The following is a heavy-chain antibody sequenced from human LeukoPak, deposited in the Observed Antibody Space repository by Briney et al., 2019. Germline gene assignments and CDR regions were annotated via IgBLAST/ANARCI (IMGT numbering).Heavy chain of an antibody. J-gene: IGHJ4*02. CDR3: AKDIGFGGPYDY. D-gene: IGHD3-10*01. CDR1: GFTFDDYA. V-gene: IGHV3-9*01. CDR2: ISWNSGSI. Sequence: GGSLRLSCAASGFTFDDYAMPWVRQAPGKGLEWVSGISWNSGSIGYADSVKGRFTISRDNAKNSLYLQMNSLRAEDTALYYCAKDIGFGGPYDYWGQGTLVTVSS.